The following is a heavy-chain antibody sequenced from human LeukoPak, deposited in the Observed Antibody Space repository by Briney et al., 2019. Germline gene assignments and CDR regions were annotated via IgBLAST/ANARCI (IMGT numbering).Heavy chain of an antibody. CDR3: ARDSRSSAWGDFDY. CDR1: GYTFTGYY. D-gene: IGHD6-19*01. CDR2: INPNSGGT. V-gene: IGHV1-2*06. J-gene: IGHJ4*02. Sequence: ASVKVSCKASGYTFTGYYMHWVRQAPGQGLEWMGRINPNSGGTNYAQKFQGRVTMTRDTSISTAYMELSRLRSDDTAVYYCARDSRSSAWGDFDYWGQGTLVTVSS.